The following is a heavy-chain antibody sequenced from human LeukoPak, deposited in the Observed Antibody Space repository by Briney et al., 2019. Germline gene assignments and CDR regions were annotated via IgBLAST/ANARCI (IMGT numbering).Heavy chain of an antibody. J-gene: IGHJ4*02. CDR3: ARAETYYYDSSGYYGLGYFDY. CDR1: GYTFTSYG. Sequence: GASVKVSCKASGYTFTSYGISWVRQAPGQGLEWMGWISAYNGNTNYAQKLQGRVTMTRDTSTSTVYMELSSLRSEDTAVYYCARAETYYYDSSGYYGLGYFDYWGQGTLVTVSS. V-gene: IGHV1-18*01. CDR2: ISAYNGNT. D-gene: IGHD3-22*01.